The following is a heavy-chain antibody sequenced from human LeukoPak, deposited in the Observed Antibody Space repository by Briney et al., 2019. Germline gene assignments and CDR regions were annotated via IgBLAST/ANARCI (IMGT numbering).Heavy chain of an antibody. V-gene: IGHV4-34*01. J-gene: IGHJ5*02. CDR2: INHSGST. D-gene: IGHD4-17*01. Sequence: PSETLSLTCAVYGGSFSGYYWSWIRQPPGKGLEWIGEINHSGSTNYNPSLKSRVTISVDTSKNQFSLKLSSVTAADTAVYYCARDRYYGDYDPWGQGTLVTVSS. CDR3: ARDRYYGDYDP. CDR1: GGSFSGYY.